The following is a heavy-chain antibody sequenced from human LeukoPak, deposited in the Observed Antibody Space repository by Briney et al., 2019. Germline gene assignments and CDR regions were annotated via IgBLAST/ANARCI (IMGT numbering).Heavy chain of an antibody. CDR2: INHSGST. CDR3: ARGSGSPRKNWFDP. D-gene: IGHD3-10*01. CDR1: GGSFSGYY. J-gene: IGHJ5*02. V-gene: IGHV4-34*01. Sequence: SETLSLTCAVYGGSFSGYYWSWIRQPPGKGLEWIGEINHSGSTNYNPSLKSRVTISVDTSKNQFSLKLSSVTAADTAVYYCARGSGSPRKNWFDPWGQGTLVTVSS.